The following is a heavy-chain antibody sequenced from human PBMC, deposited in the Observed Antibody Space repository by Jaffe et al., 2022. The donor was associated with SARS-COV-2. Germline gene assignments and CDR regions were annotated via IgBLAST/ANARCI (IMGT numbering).Heavy chain of an antibody. D-gene: IGHD3-3*01. J-gene: IGHJ4*02. V-gene: IGHV3-30-3*01. CDR3: ARGSIFGVVIISEFDY. CDR1: GFTFSSYA. CDR2: ISYDGSNK. Sequence: QVQLVESGGGVVQPGRSLRLSCAASGFTFSSYAMHWVRQAPGKGLEWVAVISYDGSNKYYADSVKGRFTISRDNSKNTLYLQMNSLRAEDTAVYYCARGSIFGVVIISEFDYWGQGTLVTVSS.